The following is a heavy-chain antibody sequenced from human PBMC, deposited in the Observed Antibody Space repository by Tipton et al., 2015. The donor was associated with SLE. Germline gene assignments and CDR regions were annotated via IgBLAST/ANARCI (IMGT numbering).Heavy chain of an antibody. CDR1: GGSISSYY. V-gene: IGHV4-59*12. CDR2: IFYSGST. J-gene: IGHJ3*02. CDR3: ARDPLGDDAFDI. D-gene: IGHD2-21*01. Sequence: TLSLTCTVSGGSISSYYWSWIRQPPGRGLEWIGYIFYSGSTNYNPSLKSRVTMSVDTSKNQFSLKLSSVTAADTAVYYCARDPLGDDAFDIWGQGTMVTVSS.